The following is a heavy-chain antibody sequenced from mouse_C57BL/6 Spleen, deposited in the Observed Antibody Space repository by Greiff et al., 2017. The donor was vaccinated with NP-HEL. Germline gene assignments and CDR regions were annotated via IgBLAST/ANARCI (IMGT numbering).Heavy chain of an antibody. CDR2: INPNNGGT. Sequence: EVQLQQSGPELVKPGASVKISCKASGYTFTDYYMNWVKQSHGKSLEWIGDINPNNGGTSYNQKFKGKATLTVDKSSSTAYMELRSLTSEDSAVYYCARKYYGSRGYFDDWGQGTTLTVSS. V-gene: IGHV1-26*01. CDR3: ARKYYGSRGYFDD. CDR1: GYTFTDYY. D-gene: IGHD1-1*01. J-gene: IGHJ2*01.